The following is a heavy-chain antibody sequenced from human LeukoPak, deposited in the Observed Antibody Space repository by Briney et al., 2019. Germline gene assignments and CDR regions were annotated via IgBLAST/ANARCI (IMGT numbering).Heavy chain of an antibody. CDR3: AKGLAGYSSGWYGIFDY. Sequence: GGSLRLSCAASGFTSSSYAMHWVRQAPGKGVEWVEVISNDGRSKYFADSVKGRFSISRDNSRNTLYLQMNSLTAEDTAVFYCAKGLAGYSSGWYGIFDYWGQGALVTVSS. CDR2: ISNDGRSK. J-gene: IGHJ4*02. V-gene: IGHV3-30*18. CDR1: GFTSSSYA. D-gene: IGHD6-19*01.